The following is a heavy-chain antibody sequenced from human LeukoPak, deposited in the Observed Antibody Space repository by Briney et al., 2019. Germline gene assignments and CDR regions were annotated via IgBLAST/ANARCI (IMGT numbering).Heavy chain of an antibody. Sequence: GSLRLSCAASGFTFSSYWMSWVRQAPGKGLEWVANIKQDGSEKYYVDSVKGRFTISRDNAKNSPYLQMNCLRAEDTAVYYCARDRGGFGYYYGSGSYYNGDAFDIWGQGTMVTVSS. D-gene: IGHD3-10*01. J-gene: IGHJ3*02. V-gene: IGHV3-7*01. CDR1: GFTFSSYW. CDR2: IKQDGSEK. CDR3: ARDRGGFGYYYGSGSYYNGDAFDI.